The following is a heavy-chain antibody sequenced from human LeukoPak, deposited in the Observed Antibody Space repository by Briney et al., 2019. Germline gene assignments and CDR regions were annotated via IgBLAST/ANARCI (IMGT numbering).Heavy chain of an antibody. CDR2: FDPEEAKM. D-gene: IGHD3-3*02. CDR1: GNSLSELS. CDR3: TTRSGHCWSGFVN. V-gene: IGHV1-24*01. J-gene: IGHJ4*02. Sequence: ASVKVSCKVSGNSLSELSIQWVRQAPGKGLECMGGFDPEEAKMVYAQNFQGRVTMTEDTSTQTAYMELSGLTSDDTAVYYCTTRSGHCWSGFVNWGQGTLVTVSS.